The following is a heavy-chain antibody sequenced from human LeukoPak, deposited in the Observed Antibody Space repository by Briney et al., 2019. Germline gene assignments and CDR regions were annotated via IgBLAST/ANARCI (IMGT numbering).Heavy chain of an antibody. CDR2: ISGSGGST. CDR1: GFTFSSYG. V-gene: IGHV3-23*01. Sequence: GGSLRLSCAASGFTFSSYGMHWVRQAPGKGLEWVSAISGSGGSTYYADSVKGRFTISRDNSKNTLYLQMNSLRAEDTAVYYCAKDRAAAGYFDYWGQGTLVTVSS. CDR3: AKDRAAAGYFDY. D-gene: IGHD6-13*01. J-gene: IGHJ4*02.